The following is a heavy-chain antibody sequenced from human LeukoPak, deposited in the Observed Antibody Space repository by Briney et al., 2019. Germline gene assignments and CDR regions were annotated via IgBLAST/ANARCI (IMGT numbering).Heavy chain of an antibody. D-gene: IGHD2-2*01. V-gene: IGHV3-23*01. J-gene: IGHJ4*02. CDR1: GFTFSSYA. CDR2: ISGSGGTT. Sequence: VQPGGSLRLSCAASGFTFSSYAMSWVRQAPGKGLEWFSAISGSGGTTYYADSVKGRFTISRDNSKNTLYLQMNSLRAEDTAVFYCAKRYCSSTGCSLFDYWGQGTLVTVSS. CDR3: AKRYCSSTGCSLFDY.